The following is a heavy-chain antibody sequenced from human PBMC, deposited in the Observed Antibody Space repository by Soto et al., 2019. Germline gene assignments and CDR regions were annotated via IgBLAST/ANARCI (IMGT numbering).Heavy chain of an antibody. CDR3: AKSRVFIGAIVTLLDS. D-gene: IGHD3-16*02. CDR1: GFTFSSYA. CDR2: ISNNGDTA. Sequence: EVQLLESGGGLVQPGGSLTLSCATSGFTFSSYAMVWVPQAAEKGLEWVARISNNGDTAYYADSVKGRFTISRGNSENTLYLQMNGLRADDTALYFCAKSRVFIGAIVTLLDSWGQGTQVTVSS. V-gene: IGHV3-23*01. J-gene: IGHJ4*02.